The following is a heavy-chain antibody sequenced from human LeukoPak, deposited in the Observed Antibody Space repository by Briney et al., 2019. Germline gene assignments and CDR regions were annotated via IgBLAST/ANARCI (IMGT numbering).Heavy chain of an antibody. CDR2: ISGGGGST. CDR1: GFTFSRYA. J-gene: IGHJ3*02. D-gene: IGHD1-26*01. CDR3: AKGRQYSGSYDAFDI. V-gene: IGHV3-23*01. Sequence: GSLRLSCAASGFTFSRYAMSWVRQAPGKGLEWVSGISGGGGSTYYADSVKGRLTISRDNSKNTLYLQMNSLRAEDTAVYYCAKGRQYSGSYDAFDIWGQGTMVTVSS.